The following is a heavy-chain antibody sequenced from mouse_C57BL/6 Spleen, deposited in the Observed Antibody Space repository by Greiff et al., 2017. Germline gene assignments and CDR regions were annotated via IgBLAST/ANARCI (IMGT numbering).Heavy chain of an antibody. CDR2: INPSTGGT. J-gene: IGHJ4*01. CDR1: GYSFTGYY. CDR3: ASRSSPAMDY. V-gene: IGHV1-42*01. D-gene: IGHD1-1*01. Sequence: VQLKQSGPELVKPGASVKISCKASGYSFTGYYMNWVKQSPEKSLEWIGEINPSTGGTTYNQKFKAKATLTVDKSSSTAYMQLKSLTSEDSAVYYCASRSSPAMDYWGQGTSVTVSS.